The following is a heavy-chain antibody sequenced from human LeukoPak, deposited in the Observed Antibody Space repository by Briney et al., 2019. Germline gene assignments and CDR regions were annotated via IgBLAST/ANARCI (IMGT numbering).Heavy chain of an antibody. CDR1: GFTFSDYY. J-gene: IGHJ4*02. V-gene: IGHV3-11*01. CDR2: ISSSGSTI. D-gene: IGHD2-2*01. Sequence: GGSLRLSCAASGFTFSDYYMSWIRQAPGKGLEWVSYISSSGSTIYYADSVKGRFTISRDNAKNSLYLQMNSLRAEDTAVYYCARPRVPAALFEQGFDYWGQGTLVTVSS. CDR3: ARPRVPAALFEQGFDY.